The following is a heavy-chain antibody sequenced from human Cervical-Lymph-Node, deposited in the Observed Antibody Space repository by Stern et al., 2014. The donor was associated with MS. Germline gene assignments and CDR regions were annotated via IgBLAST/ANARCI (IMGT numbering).Heavy chain of an antibody. CDR3: ARNYDSSGYYYYFGLDV. D-gene: IGHD3-22*01. CDR2: ISWNSGSI. Sequence: VQLVESGGGLEQPGRSLRLSCAASGFTFADYSMHWVRQAPGKGLEWVSGISWNSGSIGYAESVKGRFTITRDNAKTSLHLQMNSLRPEDTALYYCARNYDSSGYYYYFGLDVWGQGTTVTVSS. CDR1: GFTFADYS. V-gene: IGHV3-9*01. J-gene: IGHJ6*02.